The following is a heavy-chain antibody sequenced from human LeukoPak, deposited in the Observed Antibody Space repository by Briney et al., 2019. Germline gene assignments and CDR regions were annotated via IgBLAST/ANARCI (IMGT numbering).Heavy chain of an antibody. V-gene: IGHV3-21*01. CDR3: MSYAGRSDDY. CDR1: GFTFSRYS. CDR2: ISSSSSYR. D-gene: IGHD3-16*01. Sequence: GGTLRLSCAASGFTFSRYSMNRVRQAPGQGLEWFSSISSSSSYRYYADSVKGRFTISRDNPKNSLHLQMNSLRAEDTAVYYCMSYAGRSDDYWGQGTLVTVSS. J-gene: IGHJ4*02.